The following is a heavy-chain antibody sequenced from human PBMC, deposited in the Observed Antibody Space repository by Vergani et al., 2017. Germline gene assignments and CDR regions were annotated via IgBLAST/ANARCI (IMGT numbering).Heavy chain of an antibody. D-gene: IGHD1-1*01. CDR2: IWYDGSNK. CDR1: GFTFSSHG. CDR3: ARWGNEKRLDS. J-gene: IGHJ5*01. Sequence: QVQLVESEGGVVQPGRSLTLSCVASGFTFSSHGMHWVRQAPGKGLEWVAVIWYDGSNKYYGDSVKGRFTISRDNSKNTLYLQMNSLRVEDTAVYYCARWGNEKRLDSWGQGTLVTVS. V-gene: IGHV3-33*01.